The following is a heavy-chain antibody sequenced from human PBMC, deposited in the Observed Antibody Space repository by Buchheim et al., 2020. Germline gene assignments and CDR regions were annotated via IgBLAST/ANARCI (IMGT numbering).Heavy chain of an antibody. D-gene: IGHD2-2*01. V-gene: IGHV4-34*01. CDR2: INHSGST. CDR1: GGSFSGYY. J-gene: IGHJ5*02. Sequence: QVQLQQWGAGLLKPSETLSLTCAVYGGSFSGYYWSWIRQPPGKGLEWIGEINHSGSTNYNPSLKSRVTISVDTSKNQFSLKLSSVTAADTAVYYCARGLGPVPAAKGGWFDPWGQGTL. CDR3: ARGLGPVPAAKGGWFDP.